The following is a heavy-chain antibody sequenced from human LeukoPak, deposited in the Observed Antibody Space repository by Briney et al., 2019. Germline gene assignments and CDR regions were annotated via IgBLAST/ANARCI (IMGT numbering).Heavy chain of an antibody. CDR1: GFTFSRYW. Sequence: GSLRLSCSASGFTFSRYWMGWVRQAPGKGLEGVANIKNDGSEEYYVDSVKGRFTISRDNARNSLFLQMNSLTVEDTAVYYCARAIRGSAVDTGDRWGQGTLVTVSS. J-gene: IGHJ4*02. V-gene: IGHV3-7*01. CDR2: IKNDGSEE. D-gene: IGHD3-10*01. CDR3: ARAIRGSAVDTGDR.